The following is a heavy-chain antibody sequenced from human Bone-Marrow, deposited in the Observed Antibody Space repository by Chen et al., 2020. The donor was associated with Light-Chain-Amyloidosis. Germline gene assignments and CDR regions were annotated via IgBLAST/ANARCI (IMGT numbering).Heavy chain of an antibody. CDR1: GYTFTSYD. D-gene: IGHD2-2*01. V-gene: IGHV1-8*01. J-gene: IGHJ6*02. CDR3: ARGRRSMGYCSSTSCNYDAYYYGMDV. CDR2: MNPNSGNT. Sequence: QLQLVQSGAEVKKPGASVKVSCKASGYTFTSYDINWVRQATGQGLEWMGWMNPNSGNTGYAQKFQGRVTMTRNTSISTAYMELSSLRSEDTAVYYCARGRRSMGYCSSTSCNYDAYYYGMDVWGQGTTVTVSS.